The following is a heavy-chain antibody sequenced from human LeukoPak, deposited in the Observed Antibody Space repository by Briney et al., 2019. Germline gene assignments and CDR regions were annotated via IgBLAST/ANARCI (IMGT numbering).Heavy chain of an antibody. J-gene: IGHJ4*02. Sequence: SETLSLTCTVSGGSISSSSYYWGWTRQPPGKGLEWIGSIYYSGSTYYNPSLKSRVTISVDTSKNQFSLKLSSVTAADTAVYYCARSDLYYFDYWGQGTLVTVSS. CDR3: ARSDLYYFDY. CDR2: IYYSGST. CDR1: GGSISSSSYY. V-gene: IGHV4-39*01.